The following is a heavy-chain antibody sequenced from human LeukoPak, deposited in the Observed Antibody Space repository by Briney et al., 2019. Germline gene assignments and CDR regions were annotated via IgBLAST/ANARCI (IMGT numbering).Heavy chain of an antibody. V-gene: IGHV3-21*01. CDR1: GFTFSSYS. D-gene: IGHD3-22*01. CDR2: ISSSSSYI. Sequence: GGSLRLSCAASGFTFSSYSKNWVRQAPGKGLEWVSSISSSSSYIYYADSVKGPFTSSIDNAKNSPYLQMNSLRAEDTAVYYCARCYYYDSSGYYGYWGQGTLATVSS. CDR3: ARCYYYDSSGYYGY. J-gene: IGHJ4*02.